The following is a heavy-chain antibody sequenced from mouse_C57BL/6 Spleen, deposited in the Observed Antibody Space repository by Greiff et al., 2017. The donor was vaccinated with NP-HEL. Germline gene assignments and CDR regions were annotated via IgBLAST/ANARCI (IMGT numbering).Heavy chain of an antibody. CDR2: IHPNSGST. CDR1: GYTFTSYW. J-gene: IGHJ3*01. Sequence: VQLQQPGAELVKPGASVKLSCKASGYTFTSYWMHWVKQRPGQGLEWIGMIHPNSGSTNYNEKFKSKATLTVDKSSSTAYMQLSSLTSEDSAVYYCARYGDYDDLSWFAYWGQGTLVTVSA. D-gene: IGHD2-4*01. V-gene: IGHV1-64*01. CDR3: ARYGDYDDLSWFAY.